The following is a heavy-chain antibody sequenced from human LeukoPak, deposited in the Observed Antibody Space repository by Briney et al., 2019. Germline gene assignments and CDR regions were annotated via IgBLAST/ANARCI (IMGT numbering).Heavy chain of an antibody. D-gene: IGHD6-19*01. J-gene: IGHJ4*02. Sequence: SSETLSLTCTVSGGSISSYYWSWIRQPAGKGLEWIGRIYTSGSTNYNPSLKSRVTISVDTSKNQFSLKLSSVTAADTAVYYCATSFGYSSGWYFDYWGQGTLVTVSS. CDR2: IYTSGST. CDR1: GGSISSYY. CDR3: ATSFGYSSGWYFDY. V-gene: IGHV4-4*07.